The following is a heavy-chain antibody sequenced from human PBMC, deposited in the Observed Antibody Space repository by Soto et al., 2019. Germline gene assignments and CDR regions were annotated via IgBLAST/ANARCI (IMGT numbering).Heavy chain of an antibody. J-gene: IGHJ4*02. CDR1: GFTFSTYW. V-gene: IGHV3-74*01. Sequence: LRLSCAASGFTFSTYWMHWVRQAPGKGLVWVSRLDNDGTNTRYADSVKGRFTVSRDNGKNTVYLQMDSLRAEDTAVYYCARDGGTYFDYWGQGTLVTVSS. D-gene: IGHD3-16*01. CDR2: LDNDGTNT. CDR3: ARDGGTYFDY.